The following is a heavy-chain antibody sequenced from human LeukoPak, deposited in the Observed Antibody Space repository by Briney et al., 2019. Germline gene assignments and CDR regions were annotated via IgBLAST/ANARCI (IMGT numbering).Heavy chain of an antibody. D-gene: IGHD6-13*01. CDR1: GFTFSNYA. J-gene: IGHJ4*02. V-gene: IGHV3-23*01. CDR3: ARAIAAAGTY. CDR2: ITGSGGNT. Sequence: GASLRLSCAASGFTFSNYAMSWVRQAPGKGLEWVSAITGSGGNTYYADSVKGRFTISRDNAKNSLYLQMNSLRAEDTAVYYCARAIAAAGTYWGQGTLVTVSS.